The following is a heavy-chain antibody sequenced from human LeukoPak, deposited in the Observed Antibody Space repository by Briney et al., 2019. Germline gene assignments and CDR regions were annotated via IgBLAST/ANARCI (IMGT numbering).Heavy chain of an antibody. Sequence: GGSLRLSCAASGFNFSNYEMRWVRQTPGKGLEWVSYIGSSGSRIFYADSVRGRFIISRDSAKNSLFLQMNSLGVEDTALYYCARGGGAGIAAEFDYWGQGTLVTVSS. CDR2: IGSSGSRI. V-gene: IGHV3-48*03. D-gene: IGHD2-21*01. CDR3: ARGGGAGIAAEFDY. CDR1: GFNFSNYE. J-gene: IGHJ4*02.